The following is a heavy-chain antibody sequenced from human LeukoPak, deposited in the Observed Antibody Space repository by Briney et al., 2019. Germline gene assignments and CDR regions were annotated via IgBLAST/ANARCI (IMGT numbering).Heavy chain of an antibody. CDR1: GFTFSSYW. Sequence: PGGSLRLSCAASGFTFSSYWMSWVRQAPGKGLEWVAIIKQDESENYCVGSVKGRFTISRDNAKNSLYLQMNSLRAEDTAVYYCARDTLSGVLIGPRMDVWGQGTTVTVSS. CDR2: IKQDESEN. D-gene: IGHD3-3*01. V-gene: IGHV3-7*01. CDR3: ARDTLSGVLIGPRMDV. J-gene: IGHJ6*02.